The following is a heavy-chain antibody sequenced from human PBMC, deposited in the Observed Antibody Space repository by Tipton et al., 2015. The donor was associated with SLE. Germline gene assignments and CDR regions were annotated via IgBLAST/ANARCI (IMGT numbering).Heavy chain of an antibody. CDR1: GGSIRSSSYY. CDR3: ARHSDYYDSSGHYYAYAFDM. CDR2: VYYSGKT. Sequence: TLSLTCTVSGGSIRSSSYYWGWIRQPPGKGLEWIGTVYYSGKTYSNPSLKSRVTISVYMSKNQFSLKLSSVAAADTAVYYCARHSDYYDSSGHYYAYAFDMWGQGTLVTVSS. V-gene: IGHV4-39*07. D-gene: IGHD3-22*01. J-gene: IGHJ3*02.